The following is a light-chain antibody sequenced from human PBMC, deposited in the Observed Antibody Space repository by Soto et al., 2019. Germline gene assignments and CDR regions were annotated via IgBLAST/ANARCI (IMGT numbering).Light chain of an antibody. CDR2: GAS. CDR1: QSVSRSY. V-gene: IGKV3-20*01. J-gene: IGKJ4*01. CDR3: QQYGSSPLT. Sequence: EIVLTQSPCTLALSPGERATLSCRASQSVSRSYLAWYQQKPGQAPRLLIYGASSRATGIPERFSGSGSGTDFTLTISRLEPEDFEVYYCQQYGSSPLTFGGGTKVDIK.